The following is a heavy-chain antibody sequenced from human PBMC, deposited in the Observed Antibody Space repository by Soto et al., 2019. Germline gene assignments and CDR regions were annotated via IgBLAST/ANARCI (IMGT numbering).Heavy chain of an antibody. D-gene: IGHD2-15*01. J-gene: IGHJ4*02. Sequence: GGSLRLSCTASGFTFGDYAMSWFRQAPGKGLEWVGFIRSKAYGGTTEYAASVKGRFTISRDDSKSIAYLQMNSLKTEDTAVYYCTRDRCSGGSCYSIYDYWGQGTLVTVSS. CDR2: IRSKAYGGTT. CDR3: TRDRCSGGSCYSIYDY. V-gene: IGHV3-49*03. CDR1: GFTFGDYA.